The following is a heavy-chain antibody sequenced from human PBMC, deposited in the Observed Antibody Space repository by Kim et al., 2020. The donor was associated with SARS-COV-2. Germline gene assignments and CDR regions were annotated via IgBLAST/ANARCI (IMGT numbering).Heavy chain of an antibody. CDR1: GFTFSSYS. CDR3: ARGGAYCGGDCSIDY. Sequence: GGSLRLSCAASGFTFSSYSMNWVRQAPGKGLEWVSYISSSSSTIYYADSVKGRFTISRDNAKNSLYLEMNSLRDEDTAVYYCARGGAYCGGDCSIDYWGQGTLVTVSS. D-gene: IGHD2-21*02. V-gene: IGHV3-48*02. CDR2: ISSSSSTI. J-gene: IGHJ4*02.